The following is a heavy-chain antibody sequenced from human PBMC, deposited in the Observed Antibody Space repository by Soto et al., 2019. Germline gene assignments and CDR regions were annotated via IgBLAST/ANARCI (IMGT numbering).Heavy chain of an antibody. Sequence: SETLSLTCAVYGGSFSGYYWSWIRQPPGKGLEWIGEINHSGSTNYNPSLKSRVTISVDTSKNQFSLKLSSVTAADTAVYYCARGLWFGELWEDYWGQGTLVTVSS. J-gene: IGHJ4*02. V-gene: IGHV4-34*01. CDR2: INHSGST. CDR1: GGSFSGYY. D-gene: IGHD3-10*01. CDR3: ARGLWFGELWEDY.